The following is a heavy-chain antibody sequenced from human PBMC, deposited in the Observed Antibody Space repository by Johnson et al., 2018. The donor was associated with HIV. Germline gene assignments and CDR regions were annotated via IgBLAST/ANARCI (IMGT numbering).Heavy chain of an antibody. V-gene: IGHV3-20*04. Sequence: EVQLVESGGGVLRPGGSLRLSCAASGFTFDDYGMNWVRQGPGKGLEWVSGINWDGGSTGSADSVKGRFTISRDNAKNSLYLQMNSLRAEDTAVYYCVREPRPPNAFDIWGQGTMVTVSS. CDR2: INWDGGST. CDR1: GFTFDDYG. J-gene: IGHJ3*02. CDR3: VREPRPPNAFDI.